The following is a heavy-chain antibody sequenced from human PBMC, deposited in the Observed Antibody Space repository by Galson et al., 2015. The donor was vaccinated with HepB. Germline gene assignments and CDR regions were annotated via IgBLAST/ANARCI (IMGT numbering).Heavy chain of an antibody. J-gene: IGHJ4*02. Sequence: SETLSLTCAVYGGSFSDYYWRWIRQPPGKGLAWIGEINHSGSTNYNPSLKSRVTISVDTSKNHFSLRLYSVTAADTGIYFCVRSTYSYGRGVYHFASWGQGAQVTVSS. D-gene: IGHD5-18*01. CDR3: VRSTYSYGRGVYHFAS. CDR1: GGSFSDYY. V-gene: IGHV4-34*01. CDR2: INHSGST.